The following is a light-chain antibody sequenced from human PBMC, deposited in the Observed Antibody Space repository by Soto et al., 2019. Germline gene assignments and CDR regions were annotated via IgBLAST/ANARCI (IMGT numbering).Light chain of an antibody. CDR1: HSVNGY. J-gene: IGKJ4*01. Sequence: EIVLTQSPATLSLSPGERATLSCRASHSVNGYLAWYQQKPGQAPRLLIYDASKRATDVPARFSGSGSGTDFTLTISSLEPEDFAVYYCQQRSEWPPLTFGGGTKVDIK. CDR2: DAS. V-gene: IGKV3-11*01. CDR3: QQRSEWPPLT.